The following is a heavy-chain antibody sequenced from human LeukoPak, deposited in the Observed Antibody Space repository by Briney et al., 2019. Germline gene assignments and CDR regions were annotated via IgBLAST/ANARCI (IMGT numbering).Heavy chain of an antibody. V-gene: IGHV3-74*01. Sequence: GGSLRLSCAASGFTFSNYWMHWVRQVPGKGLVWVSRINDDGSATFYADSVKGRFPIYRDNSKNTLFLQITSLRAEDTAVYYCAREILTPGKTHDYWGQGTLVTVSS. J-gene: IGHJ4*02. CDR3: AREILTPGKTHDY. CDR2: INDDGSAT. CDR1: GFTFSNYW.